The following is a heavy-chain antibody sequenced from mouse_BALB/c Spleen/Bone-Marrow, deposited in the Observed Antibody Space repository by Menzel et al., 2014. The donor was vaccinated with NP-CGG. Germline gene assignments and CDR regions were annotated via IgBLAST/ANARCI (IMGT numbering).Heavy chain of an antibody. CDR3: TRQDYYGNSYWYFDV. CDR2: IYPSDSYT. D-gene: IGHD1-1*01. V-gene: IGHV1-59*01. CDR1: GYTFTSYW. J-gene: IGHJ1*01. Sequence: VKLVESGADLVRPGASVKLSCKASGYTFTSYWINWVKQRPGQGLEWIGNIYPSDSYTNYNQKFRDKATLTVDTSSSTAYMQLSSPTSGDSAVYYCTRQDYYGNSYWYFDVWGAGTTVTVSS.